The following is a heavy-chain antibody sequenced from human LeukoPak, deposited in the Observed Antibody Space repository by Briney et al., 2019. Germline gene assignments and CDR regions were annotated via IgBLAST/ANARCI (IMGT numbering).Heavy chain of an antibody. CDR3: AQAQGTTVVTTFDY. D-gene: IGHD4-23*01. CDR2: ISGSGGST. Sequence: SGGSLRLSCAASGFTFTSYAMTWVRQAPGKGLEWVSSISGSGGSTYYADSVKGRFTISRDNSKNTLYLQMNSLRAEDTAVYYCAQAQGTTVVTTFDYWGQGTLVTVSS. V-gene: IGHV3-23*01. J-gene: IGHJ4*02. CDR1: GFTFTSYA.